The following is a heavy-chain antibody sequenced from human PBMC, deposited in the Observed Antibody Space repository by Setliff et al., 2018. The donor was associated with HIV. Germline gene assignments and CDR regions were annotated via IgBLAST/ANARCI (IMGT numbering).Heavy chain of an antibody. CDR2: IFTSGST. Sequence: SETLSLTCTVSGDSISSYTYYWGWIRQPAGKGLEWIGHIFTSGSTNYNPSLKSRVTISADTSKNQFSLKLSSVTAADTAAYYCAGSLVDYGSRVSRLDDWGQGTLVTVSS. CDR1: GDSISSYTYY. D-gene: IGHD3-10*01. J-gene: IGHJ4*02. V-gene: IGHV4-61*09. CDR3: AGSLVDYGSRVSRLDD.